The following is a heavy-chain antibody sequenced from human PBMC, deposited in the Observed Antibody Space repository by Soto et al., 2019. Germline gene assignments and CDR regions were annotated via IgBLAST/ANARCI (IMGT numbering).Heavy chain of an antibody. CDR1: GASVSTTYW. CDR2: INHRGSA. J-gene: IGHJ4*02. Sequence: SDTLSLTCAVSGASVSTTYWWIWVRQPPGKGPEWIGEINHRGSANYNPSLKSRVTISVDISKSQFSLRLTSVTAADTAVYYCARDIDGIAAAAKWGPGTLVTVSS. D-gene: IGHD6-13*01. CDR3: ARDIDGIAAAAK. V-gene: IGHV4-4*02.